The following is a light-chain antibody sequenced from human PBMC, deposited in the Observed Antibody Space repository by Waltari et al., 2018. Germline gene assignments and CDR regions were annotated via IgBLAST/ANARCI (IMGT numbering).Light chain of an antibody. CDR1: ESVDDL. CDR2: DAS. V-gene: IGKV3-20*01. CDR3: QQYRMTPVT. Sequence: EVLLTHSPGTLSLSPGDRATLSCRASESVDDLLAWYQQKPGQAPRLLIHDASTRATGIPDRFSGSGSWTDFTLTISRLEAGDFALYYCQQYRMTPVTCGQGTKVEIK. J-gene: IGKJ2*01.